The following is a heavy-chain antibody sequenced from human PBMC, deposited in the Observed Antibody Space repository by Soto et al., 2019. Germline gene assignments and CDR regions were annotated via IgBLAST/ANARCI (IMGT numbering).Heavy chain of an antibody. J-gene: IGHJ4*02. Sequence: DVQLLESGGGLVQPAGSLRLSCAASGFTFSSYAMCWVRQGPGKGLEWVAVVSIGGSTHYADSVRGRFTISRDNSKNTLSLQMNSLTAEDTAVYFCAKRRGAGVQFYYWGQGALVTVYS. V-gene: IGHV3-23*01. CDR2: VSIGGST. CDR1: GFTFSSYA. D-gene: IGHD2-15*01. CDR3: AKRRGAGVQFYY.